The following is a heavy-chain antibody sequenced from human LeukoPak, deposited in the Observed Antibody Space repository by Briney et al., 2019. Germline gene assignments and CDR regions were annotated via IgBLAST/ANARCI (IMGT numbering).Heavy chain of an antibody. V-gene: IGHV4-39*01. CDR3: ASDRYYDSSGYYYLDY. CDR2: IYYSGST. D-gene: IGHD3-22*01. Sequence: PSETLSLTCTVSGGSISSSSYYWGWIRQPPGKGLEWIGRIYYSGSTYYNPSLKSRVTISVDTSKNQFSLKLSSVTAADTAVYYCASDRYYDSSGYYYLDYWGQGTLVTVSS. J-gene: IGHJ4*02. CDR1: GGSISSSSYY.